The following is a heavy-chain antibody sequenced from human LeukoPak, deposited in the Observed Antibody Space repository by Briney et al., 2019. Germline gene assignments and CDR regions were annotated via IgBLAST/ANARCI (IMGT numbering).Heavy chain of an antibody. CDR2: IWYDGTNK. D-gene: IGHD3-10*01. CDR1: GFTFSSCG. V-gene: IGHV3-33*01. J-gene: IGHJ3*02. CDR3: ATDNYYGSGSTRGAFDI. Sequence: PGRSLRLSCAASGFTFSSCGMHWVRQAPGKGLEWVAVIWYDGTNKYYADSVKGRFTISRDNSKNTLYLQMNSLRAEDTAVYYCATDNYYGSGSTRGAFDIWGQGTMVTVSS.